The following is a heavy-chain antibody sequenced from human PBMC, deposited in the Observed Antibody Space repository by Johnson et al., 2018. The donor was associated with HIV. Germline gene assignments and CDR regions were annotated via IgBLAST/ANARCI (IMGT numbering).Heavy chain of an antibody. D-gene: IGHD5-24*01. CDR1: GFTFSTNW. J-gene: IGHJ3*02. CDR3: AFPTGATTACDI. V-gene: IGHV3-74*02. Sequence: VQLVESGGDLVQPGGSLRLSCVGSGFTFSTNWMHWVRQAPGKGLVWVSRINSDGSSTSYADSVKGRFTVSRDNAKNKLYVQMDSLGAEDSAVYYCAFPTGATTACDIWGQGTMVTVSS. CDR2: INSDGSST.